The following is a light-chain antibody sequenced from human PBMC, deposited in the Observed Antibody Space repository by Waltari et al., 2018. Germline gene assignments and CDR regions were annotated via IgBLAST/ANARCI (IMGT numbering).Light chain of an antibody. CDR2: DES. J-gene: IGLJ2*01. CDR3: QVWDGTNDHPYVV. Sequence: SYVLTQPPSVSVAPGQTAKITCGGSNIGSRGVYWYQQKPGQAPVLVIYDESDRPSGIPARVSGSNSGSTATLTISRVEAGDEADYYCQVWDGTNDHPYVVFGGGTKLTVL. CDR1: NIGSRG. V-gene: IGLV3-21*02.